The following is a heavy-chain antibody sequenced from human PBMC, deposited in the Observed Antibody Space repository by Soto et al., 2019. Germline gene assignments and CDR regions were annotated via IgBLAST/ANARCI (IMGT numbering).Heavy chain of an antibody. V-gene: IGHV4-30-2*01. CDR2: IYHSGYT. D-gene: IGHD1-7*01. CDR3: ARDSLTGNYFDP. J-gene: IGHJ5*02. CDR1: GSSISSGGSA. Sequence: PSETLSLTCAVSGSSISSGGSAWNWFRQPPGKGLEWIGYIYHSGYTSYNPSLKNRVTISVDKSKNQFSLTLSFVTAADTAVYYCARDSLTGNYFDPSGQGTLVTVS.